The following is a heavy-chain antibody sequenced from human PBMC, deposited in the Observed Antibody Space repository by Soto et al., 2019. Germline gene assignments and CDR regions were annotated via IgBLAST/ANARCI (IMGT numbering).Heavy chain of an antibody. CDR1: GFTFTSSA. J-gene: IGHJ4*02. D-gene: IGHD4-17*01. CDR2: IVVGSGNT. Sequence: SVKVSCKASGFTFTSSAVKWVRQARGQRLEWIGWIVVGSGNTNYAQKFQERVTITRDMSTSTAYMELSSLRSEDTAVYYCAELHDYGENNFGYWGQGTLVTVSS. V-gene: IGHV1-58*01. CDR3: AELHDYGENNFGY.